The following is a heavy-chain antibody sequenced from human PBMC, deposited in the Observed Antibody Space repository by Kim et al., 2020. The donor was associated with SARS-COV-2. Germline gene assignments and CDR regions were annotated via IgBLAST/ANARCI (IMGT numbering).Heavy chain of an antibody. CDR3: AKPGGNFDPYYFDY. D-gene: IGHD3-9*01. J-gene: IGHJ4*02. V-gene: IGHV3-23*03. Sequence: AATVKRRLTSSTDNSKNTLYLQMNSLRADDTAIYYCAKPGGNFDPYYFDYWGQGTLVTVSS.